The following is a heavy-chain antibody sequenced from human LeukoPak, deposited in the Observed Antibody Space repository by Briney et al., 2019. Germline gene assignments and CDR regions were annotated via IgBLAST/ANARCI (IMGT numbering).Heavy chain of an antibody. D-gene: IGHD4-23*01. CDR2: IYHSGST. CDR1: GGSISGGGYS. CDR3: ARADGGNSGYFDY. J-gene: IGHJ4*02. Sequence: SETLSLTCAVSGGSISGGGYSWSWLRQPPGKGLEWIGYIYHSGSTYYNPSLKSRVTISVDRSKNQFSLKLSSVTAADTAVYYCARADGGNSGYFDYWGQGTLVTVSS. V-gene: IGHV4-30-2*01.